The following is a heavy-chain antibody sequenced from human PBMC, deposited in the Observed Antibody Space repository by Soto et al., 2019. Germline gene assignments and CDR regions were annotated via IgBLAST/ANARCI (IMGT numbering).Heavy chain of an antibody. CDR2: IYYSGST. V-gene: IGHV4-31*03. CDR1: GGSINSGAYY. J-gene: IGHJ4*02. Sequence: SETLSLTCTVSGGSINSGAYYWSWIRQHPGKGLEWIGYIYYSGSTYYNPSLKSRVTISVDTSKNQFSLKLSSVTAADTAVYYCARDLIDGYFDCWGQGTRVT. CDR3: ARDLIDGYFDC.